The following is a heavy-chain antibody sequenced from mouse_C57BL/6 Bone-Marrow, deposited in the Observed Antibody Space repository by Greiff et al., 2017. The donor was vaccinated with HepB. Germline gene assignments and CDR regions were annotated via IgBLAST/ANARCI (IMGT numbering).Heavy chain of an antibody. J-gene: IGHJ2*01. CDR3: ARGAYYRDY. D-gene: IGHD2-14*01. Sequence: EVKLVESGGGLVKPGGSLKLSCAASGFTFSSYAMSWVRQTPEKRLEWVATISDGGSYTYYPDNVKGRFTISRDNAKNNLYLQMSHLKSEDTAMYYCARGAYYRDYCGQGTTLTVSS. CDR1: GFTFSSYA. V-gene: IGHV5-4*03. CDR2: ISDGGSYT.